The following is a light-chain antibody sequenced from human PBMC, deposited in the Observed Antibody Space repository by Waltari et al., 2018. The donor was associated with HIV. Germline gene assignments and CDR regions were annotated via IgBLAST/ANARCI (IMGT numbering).Light chain of an antibody. CDR2: RNE. J-gene: IGLJ3*02. Sequence: QSVLTQPPSASGTPGQRVTISCSGSSSNIERKYVYWSQQLPGTAPKLLIYRNEQRPSGVPDRVSGSKSGTSASLAISGVRSEDEADYYCASWDDSVSGWVFGGGTKLTVL. CDR3: ASWDDSVSGWV. CDR1: SSNIERKY. V-gene: IGLV1-47*01.